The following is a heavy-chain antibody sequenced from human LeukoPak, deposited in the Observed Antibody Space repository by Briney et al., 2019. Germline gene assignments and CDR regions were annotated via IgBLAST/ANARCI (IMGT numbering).Heavy chain of an antibody. V-gene: IGHV3-23*01. Sequence: PGGSLRLSCAASGFTFSSYAMSWVRQAPGKGLEWVSGISDSGGSTVYTDSVKGRFTISRDNSKNTLYLQMNSLRAEDTAVYYCAKDEAGYYDFWSGYYRYYYYGMDVWGQGTTVTVSS. D-gene: IGHD3-3*01. J-gene: IGHJ6*02. CDR1: GFTFSSYA. CDR3: AKDEAGYYDFWSGYYRYYYYGMDV. CDR2: ISDSGGST.